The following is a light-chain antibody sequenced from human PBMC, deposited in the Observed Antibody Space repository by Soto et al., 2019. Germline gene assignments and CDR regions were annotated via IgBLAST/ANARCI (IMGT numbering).Light chain of an antibody. V-gene: IGKV1-39*01. CDR2: DAS. Sequence: DVQMTQSPSSLSASVGDRVSITCRASQTVRTYLNWYQQKPGTAPKLLIFDASTLQSGVPSRFRGSGSGTEFTLTINSLQPDDFATYYCQESNYSKTFGQGTRVDSK. CDR3: QESNYSKT. J-gene: IGKJ1*01. CDR1: QTVRTY.